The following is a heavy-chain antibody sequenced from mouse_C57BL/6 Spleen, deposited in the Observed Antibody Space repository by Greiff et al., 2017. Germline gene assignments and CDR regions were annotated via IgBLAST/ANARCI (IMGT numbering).Heavy chain of an antibody. CDR3: ASNWDLYYAMDY. Sequence: EVQRVESGGGLVQPGGSLSLSCAASGFTFTDYYMSWVRQPPGKALEWLGFIRNKANGYTTEYSASVKGRFTISRDNSQSILYLQMNALRAEDSATYYCASNWDLYYAMDYWGQGTSVTVSS. D-gene: IGHD4-1*02. V-gene: IGHV7-3*01. J-gene: IGHJ4*01. CDR1: GFTFTDYY. CDR2: IRNKANGYTT.